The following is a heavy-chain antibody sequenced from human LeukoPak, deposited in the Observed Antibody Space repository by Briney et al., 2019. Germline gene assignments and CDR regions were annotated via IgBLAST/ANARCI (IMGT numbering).Heavy chain of an antibody. CDR3: AKGGHYYYYGMDV. CDR2: ISCDAGST. V-gene: IGHV3-43D*03. J-gene: IGHJ6*02. CDR1: GFTFDDYA. Sequence: GGSLRLSCAASGFTFDDYAMHWVRQAPGKGLEWVSLISCDAGSTYYADSVKGRFTISRDNSKNSLYLQMNSLRAEDTAFYYCAKGGHYYYYGMDVWGQGTTVTVSS.